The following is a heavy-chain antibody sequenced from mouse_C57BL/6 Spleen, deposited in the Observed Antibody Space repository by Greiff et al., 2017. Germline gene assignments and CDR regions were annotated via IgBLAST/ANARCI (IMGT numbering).Heavy chain of an antibody. CDR2: INYDGSST. CDR3: ARDRRDYYGNYFGYFDV. CDR1: GFTFSDYY. D-gene: IGHD2-1*01. V-gene: IGHV5-16*01. J-gene: IGHJ1*03. Sequence: DVKLVESEGGLVQPGSSMKLSCTASGFTFSDYYMAWVRQVPEKGLEWVANINYDGSSTYYLDSLKSRFIISRDNAKNILYLQMSSLKSEDTATYYCARDRRDYYGNYFGYFDVWGTGTTVTVSS.